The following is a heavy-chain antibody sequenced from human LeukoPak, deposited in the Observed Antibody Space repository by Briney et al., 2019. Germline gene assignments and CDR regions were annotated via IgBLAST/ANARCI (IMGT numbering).Heavy chain of an antibody. CDR3: ARHGLSAWEGVLDGYFDL. CDR1: GGSISSSSYY. CDR2: IYYSGST. V-gene: IGHV4-39*01. Sequence: SETLSLTCTVPGGSISSSSYYWGWIRQPPGKGLECIGSIYYSGSTYYNPPLKSRITISVDSSKNQFSLRLSSVTAADTAVYYCARHGLSAWEGVLDGYFDLWGRGTLVTVSS. D-gene: IGHD1-26*01. J-gene: IGHJ2*01.